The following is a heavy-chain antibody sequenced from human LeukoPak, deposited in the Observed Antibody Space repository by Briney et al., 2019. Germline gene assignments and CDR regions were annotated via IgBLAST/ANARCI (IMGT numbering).Heavy chain of an antibody. CDR1: GFTFSNYS. J-gene: IGHJ4*02. D-gene: IGHD3-16*02. Sequence: GGSLRLSCAASGFTFSNYSMNWVRQAPGKGLEWVSYISSSGTTIYYADSVKGRFTISRDNAKNSVHLQMNSLRDDDTAVYYCARGGSYPFDYWGQGTLVTVSS. V-gene: IGHV3-48*02. CDR2: ISSSGTTI. CDR3: ARGGSYPFDY.